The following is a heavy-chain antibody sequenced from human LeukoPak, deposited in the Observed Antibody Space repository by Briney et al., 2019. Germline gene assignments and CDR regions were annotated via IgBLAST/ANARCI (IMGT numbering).Heavy chain of an antibody. D-gene: IGHD5-12*01. Sequence: GGSLRLSCTASGFTFSRHWMTWVRQAPGKGLEWVANIKEDGSAKYYVDSMKGRFTISRDNAKNSLYPQINSLRAEDTAVYYCARDSPGYGGYSYWGQGTLVTVSS. V-gene: IGHV3-7*04. CDR3: ARDSPGYGGYSY. CDR2: IKEDGSAK. J-gene: IGHJ4*02. CDR1: GFTFSRHW.